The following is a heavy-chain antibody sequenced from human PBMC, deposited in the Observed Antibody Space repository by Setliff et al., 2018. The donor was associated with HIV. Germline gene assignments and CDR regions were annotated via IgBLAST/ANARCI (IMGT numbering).Heavy chain of an antibody. Sequence: SETLSLTCTVSGVSISNYYWSWIRQPPGKGLEWIGSIYHSGSTYYNPSLKSRVTISVDTSKNQFSLKLSSVTAADTAVYYCARRRSSGWYHYYGMDVWGQGTTVTVSS. CDR3: ARRRSSGWYHYYGMDV. J-gene: IGHJ6*02. V-gene: IGHV4-59*08. CDR1: GVSISNYY. CDR2: IYHSGST. D-gene: IGHD6-19*01.